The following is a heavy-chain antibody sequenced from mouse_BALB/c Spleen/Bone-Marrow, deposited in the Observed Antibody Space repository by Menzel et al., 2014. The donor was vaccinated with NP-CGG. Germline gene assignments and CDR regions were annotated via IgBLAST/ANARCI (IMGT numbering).Heavy chain of an antibody. V-gene: IGHV4-1*02. D-gene: IGHD2-3*01. CDR3: ARLGYYGWFAY. Sequence: EVKLVESGGGLVQPGGPLKLSCAASGFDFSRYWMSWVRQAPGKGLQWIGEINPESNTINYTPSLKDKFIISRDNAKNTLYLQMSKVRSEDTALYCCARLGYYGWFAYWGQGTLVTVSA. J-gene: IGHJ3*01. CDR2: INPESNTI. CDR1: GFDFSRYW.